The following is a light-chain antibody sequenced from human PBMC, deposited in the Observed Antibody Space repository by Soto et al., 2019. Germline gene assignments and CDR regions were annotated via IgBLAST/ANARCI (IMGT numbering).Light chain of an antibody. CDR1: QSVSNN. CDR2: DTS. J-gene: IGKJ1*01. CDR3: QQYYDWWT. Sequence: EIVFTQSPGTLSLSPGERAPLSCRASQSVSNNYLAWFQQKAGQGPRLLIYDTSTRATGIPARFSGSGSGTEFTLTINSLQSEDFAVYYCQQYYDWWTFGQGTKVDIK. V-gene: IGKV3-15*01.